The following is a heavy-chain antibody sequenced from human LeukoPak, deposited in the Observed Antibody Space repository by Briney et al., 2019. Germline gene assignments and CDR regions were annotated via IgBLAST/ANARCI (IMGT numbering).Heavy chain of an antibody. D-gene: IGHD2-2*02. J-gene: IGHJ6*03. CDR2: IYPGDSDT. V-gene: IGHV5-51*01. CDR3: ARRGSVVDCSSTSCYTFYYYYYMDV. Sequence: GESLKISCKGSGYSFTSYWIGWVRQMPGKGLEWMGIIYPGDSDTRYSPSFQGQVTISADKSISTAYLQWSSLKASDTAMYYCARRGSVVDCSSTSCYTFYYYYYMDVWGKGTTVTVSS. CDR1: GYSFTSYW.